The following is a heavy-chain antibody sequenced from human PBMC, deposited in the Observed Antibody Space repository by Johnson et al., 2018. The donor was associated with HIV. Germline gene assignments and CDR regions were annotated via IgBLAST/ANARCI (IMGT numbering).Heavy chain of an antibody. V-gene: IGHV3-30*04. CDR2: ISYDGSNK. J-gene: IGHJ3*02. Sequence: QVQLVESGGGVVQPGRSLRLSCAASGFTFGSYAMHWVRQAPGKGLEWVAVISYDGSNKYYADSVKGRFTISRDNSKNTLYLQMNSLRAEDTAVYYCARRAATFDAFDIWGQGTMVTVS. D-gene: IGHD6-13*01. CDR1: GFTFGSYA. CDR3: ARRAATFDAFDI.